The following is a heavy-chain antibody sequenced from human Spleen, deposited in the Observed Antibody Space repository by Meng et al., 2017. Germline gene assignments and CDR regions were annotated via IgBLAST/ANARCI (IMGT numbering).Heavy chain of an antibody. CDR1: GFTFSSYA. CDR2: ISYDGSNK. Sequence: GGSLRLSCAASGFTFSSYAMHWVRQAPGKGLEWVAVISYDGSNKYYADSVKGRFTISRDYGKTTVYLQMNSLTVEDTAVYFCARERSGSPGDALDLWGQGTMVTVSS. J-gene: IGHJ3*01. V-gene: IGHV3-30*07. D-gene: IGHD1-26*01. CDR3: ARERSGSPGDALDL.